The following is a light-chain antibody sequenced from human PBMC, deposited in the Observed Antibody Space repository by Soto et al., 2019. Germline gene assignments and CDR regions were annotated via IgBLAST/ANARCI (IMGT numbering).Light chain of an antibody. CDR3: QQYGSSPLFT. J-gene: IGKJ3*01. CDR1: QSVSSSY. Sequence: EIVLTQSPGTLSLSPGERATLSCRASQSVSSSYLAWYQQKPGQAPRLLIYGASGRATGIPDRFSGSGSGTDFTLTTSRLEPEDFAVYYCQQYGSSPLFTFGPGTKVHIK. V-gene: IGKV3-20*01. CDR2: GAS.